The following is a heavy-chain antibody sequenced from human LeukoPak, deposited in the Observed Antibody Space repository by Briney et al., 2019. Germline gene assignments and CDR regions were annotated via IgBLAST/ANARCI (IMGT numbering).Heavy chain of an antibody. D-gene: IGHD3-22*01. V-gene: IGHV1-69*01. Sequence: ASVKVSCKASGGTFSSYAISWVRQAPGQGLEWMGGIIPIFGTANYAQKFQGRVTITADESTSTAYMEPSSLRSEDTAVYYCARHSSGYYATFDYWGQGTLVTVSS. CDR3: ARHSSGYYATFDY. J-gene: IGHJ4*02. CDR2: IIPIFGTA. CDR1: GGTFSSYA.